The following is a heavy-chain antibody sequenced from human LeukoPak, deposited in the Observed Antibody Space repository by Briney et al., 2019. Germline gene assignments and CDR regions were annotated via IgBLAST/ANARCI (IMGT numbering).Heavy chain of an antibody. CDR2: ISAYNGNT. J-gene: IGHJ5*02. V-gene: IGHV1-18*01. CDR1: GYTFTSYG. Sequence: ASVKVSCKASGYTFTSYGISWVRQAPGQGLEWVGWISAYNGNTNYAQKLQGRVTMTTDTSTSTAYMELRSLRSDDTAVYYCARGRGVVPAAIRVWFDPWGQGTLVTVSS. D-gene: IGHD2-2*01. CDR3: ARGRGVVPAAIRVWFDP.